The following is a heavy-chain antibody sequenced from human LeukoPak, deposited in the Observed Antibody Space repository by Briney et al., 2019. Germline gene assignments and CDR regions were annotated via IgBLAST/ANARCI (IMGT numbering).Heavy chain of an antibody. CDR1: GFPFSDFS. CDR3: GKQSYARSLGE. CDR2: TNSGGTSA. Sequence: GGSLRLSCATSGFPFSDFSMSWVRQAPGKGLEWISTTNSGGTSAYYAETVNGRFTISRDNSKNTLYLQMSRLRVEETAVYYCGKQSYARSLGEGGPGTLVSVSS. J-gene: IGHJ4*02. V-gene: IGHV3-23*01. D-gene: IGHD2-8*01.